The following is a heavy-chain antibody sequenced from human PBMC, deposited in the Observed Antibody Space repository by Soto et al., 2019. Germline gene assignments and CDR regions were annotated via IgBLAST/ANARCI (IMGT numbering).Heavy chain of an antibody. CDR2: ISGSTGTT. J-gene: IGHJ6*03. V-gene: IGHV3-23*01. Sequence: EVQVLESGGGSVQPGGSLRLSCAASGFTFSNFAMSWVRHAPGKGLEWVSEISGSTGTTYYADSVKGRFIISRDNSKNTLHLDMNSLRSEDTAVYYCAKDTSSSPYYMDVWGKGTTVTVSS. D-gene: IGHD2-2*01. CDR3: AKDTSSSPYYMDV. CDR1: GFTFSNFA.